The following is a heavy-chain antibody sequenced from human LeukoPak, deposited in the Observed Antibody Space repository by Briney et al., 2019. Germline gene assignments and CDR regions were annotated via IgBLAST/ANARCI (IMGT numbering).Heavy chain of an antibody. V-gene: IGHV3-21*01. J-gene: IGHJ4*02. CDR2: ITGSSTFI. CDR1: EFTFSRYT. Sequence: GGSLRLSCAASEFTFSRYTMIWVRQAPGMGLEWISSITGSSTFIYYSDSVRGRFTISRDNANNSLYLQMNSLRAEDTAVYYCARANDYIDYWGQGVLVTVSS. CDR3: ARANDYIDY.